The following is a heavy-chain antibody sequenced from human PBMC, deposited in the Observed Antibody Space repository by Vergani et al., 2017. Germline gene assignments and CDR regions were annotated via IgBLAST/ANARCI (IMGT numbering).Heavy chain of an antibody. V-gene: IGHV3-23*01. J-gene: IGHJ4*02. CDR3: ARGYYYDSSPDY. CDR1: GFTFSSSA. Sequence: EVQLLESGGGLVQPGGSLRLSCAASGFTFSSSAMSWVRQAPGKGLEWVSAISGSGGSTYYADSVKGRFTISRDNAKNSLYLQMNSLRAEDTAVYYCARGYYYDSSPDYWGQGTLVIVSS. CDR2: ISGSGGST. D-gene: IGHD3-22*01.